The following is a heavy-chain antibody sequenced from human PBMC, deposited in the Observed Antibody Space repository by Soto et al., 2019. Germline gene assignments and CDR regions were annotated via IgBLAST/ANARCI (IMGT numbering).Heavy chain of an antibody. Sequence: SRASGYAFTSNSMQWVRQAPGQGLEWMGIINPNADTTTYAQKFQGRVTMTRDTSTSTVYVELTSLRSEDTAVYYCARRGSGSNSDFWGQGTLVTVSS. J-gene: IGHJ4*02. CDR1: GYAFTSNS. CDR2: INPNADTT. V-gene: IGHV1-46*03. CDR3: ARRGSGSNSDF. D-gene: IGHD3-10*01.